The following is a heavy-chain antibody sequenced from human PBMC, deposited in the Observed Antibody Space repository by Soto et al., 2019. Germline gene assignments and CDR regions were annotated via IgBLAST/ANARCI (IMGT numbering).Heavy chain of an antibody. V-gene: IGHV1-2*02. J-gene: IGHJ3*02. Sequence: GPQVNVSCKASGYTFSDYYMHWVRQTPGQGLEWMGWINPNSGDTNYAQKFQGRVSMTRDTSISTGYIAPSRLRYDDTAIYYCARRDSRSYYDVFEIWGQGTMVTASS. D-gene: IGHD1-26*01. CDR3: ARRDSRSYYDVFEI. CDR1: GYTFSDYY. CDR2: INPNSGDT.